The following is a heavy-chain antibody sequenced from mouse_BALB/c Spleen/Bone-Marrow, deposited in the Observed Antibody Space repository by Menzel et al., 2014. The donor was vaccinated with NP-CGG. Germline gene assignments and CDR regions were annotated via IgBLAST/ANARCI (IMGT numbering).Heavy chain of an antibody. CDR2: IRGGDAYT. J-gene: IGHJ4*01. CDR1: KLTYGSYG. CDR3: GRGDGSMDY. V-gene: IGHV5-6*01. D-gene: IGHD3-3*01. Sequence: EVHLVESGGDLVKPGGSLKLSCAASKLTYGSYGMSWVRQTPDKRLEGVETIRGGDAYTYYPDSVKGRFTISRDSAKNILYLQMSSLKSEDTAMYYCGRGDGSMDYWGQGTSVTVSS.